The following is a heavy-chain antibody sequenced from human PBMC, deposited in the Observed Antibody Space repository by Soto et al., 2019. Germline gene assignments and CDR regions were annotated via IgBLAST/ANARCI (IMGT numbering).Heavy chain of an antibody. D-gene: IGHD2-21*02. Sequence: SGPEVKRPGTSVRVSCKTSGFTFTNSAVQWVRQARGQRLEWIGWIIVASGRTNYAREVQERVTISRDTSTSAAYMELSGLRSEDTAVYYCVAELYSGGGCCSFDFWGQGTMVTVSS. CDR1: GFTFTNSA. V-gene: IGHV1-58*01. CDR2: IIVASGRT. J-gene: IGHJ3*01. CDR3: VAELYSGGGCCSFDF.